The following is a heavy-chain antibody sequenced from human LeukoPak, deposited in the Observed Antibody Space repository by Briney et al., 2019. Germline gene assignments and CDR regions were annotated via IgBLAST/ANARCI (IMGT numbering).Heavy chain of an antibody. CDR1: GFTFDDYA. CDR2: ISWNSGSI. D-gene: IGHD1-26*01. CDR3: AKDVFAVGATDYFDY. Sequence: GGSLRLSCAASGFTFDDYAMHRVRQAPGKGLEWVSGISWNSGSIGYADSVKGRFTISRDNAKNSLYLQMNSLRAEDTALYYCAKDVFAVGATDYFDYWGQGTLVTVSS. J-gene: IGHJ4*02. V-gene: IGHV3-9*01.